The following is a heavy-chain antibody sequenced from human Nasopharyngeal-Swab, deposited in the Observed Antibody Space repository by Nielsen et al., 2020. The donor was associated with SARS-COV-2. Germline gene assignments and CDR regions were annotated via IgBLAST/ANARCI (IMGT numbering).Heavy chain of an antibody. D-gene: IGHD2-2*01. CDR2: ISSSSSYI. V-gene: IGHV3-21*01. Sequence: GGSLKISCAASGFTFSSYSMNWVRQAPGKGLEWVSSISSSSSYIYYADSVKGRFTISRDNAKNSLYLQMNSLRAEDTAVYYCAREYQLLAPLDYWGQGTLVTVSP. CDR1: GFTFSSYS. J-gene: IGHJ4*02. CDR3: AREYQLLAPLDY.